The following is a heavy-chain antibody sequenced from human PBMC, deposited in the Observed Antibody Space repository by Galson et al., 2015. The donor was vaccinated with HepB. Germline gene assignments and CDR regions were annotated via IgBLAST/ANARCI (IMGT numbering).Heavy chain of an antibody. CDR2: ISYSGNT. D-gene: IGHD3-9*01. V-gene: IGHV4-31*03. CDR1: GDSISSGGDY. J-gene: IGHJ6*03. Sequence: TLSLTCTVSGDSISSGGDYWSWSRQHPGKGLEWIGYISYSGNTYYSPSLESRVTISVDTSKNQFSLKLTSVTAADTAVSYCARAQEYYDILTGRDYYYMDVWGQGTTVTVSS. CDR3: ARAQEYYDILTGRDYYYMDV.